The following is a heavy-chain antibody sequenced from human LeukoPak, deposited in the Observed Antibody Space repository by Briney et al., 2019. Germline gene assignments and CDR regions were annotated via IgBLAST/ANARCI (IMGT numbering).Heavy chain of an antibody. D-gene: IGHD3-22*01. CDR2: IFSNDEK. CDR1: GFSLSNARMG. CDR3: ARIPADSSGYYYTDY. J-gene: IGHJ4*02. V-gene: IGHV2-26*01. Sequence: ESGPVLVKPTETLTLTCTVPGFSLSNARMGVSWIRQPPGKALEWLAHIFSNDEKSYSTSLKSRLTISKDTSKSQVVLTMTNMDPVDTATYYCARIPADSSGYYYTDYWGQGTLVTVSS.